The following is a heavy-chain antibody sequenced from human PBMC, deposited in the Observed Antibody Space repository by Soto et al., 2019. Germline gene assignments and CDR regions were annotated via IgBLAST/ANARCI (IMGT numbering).Heavy chain of an antibody. CDR2: IHSSGSP. D-gene: IGHD2-15*01. CDR1: GDSINSNDW. Sequence: QVQLQESGPRLVKPSGTLSLTCTVSGDSINSNDWWTWVRQPPGKGLEWIGEIHSSGSPNYNSSLGSRMSISLDKSKNQFYLHLTSVTAADTAVYYCATRENIGGRPVWGQGMLVTVSS. CDR3: ATRENIGGRPV. J-gene: IGHJ4*02. V-gene: IGHV4-4*02.